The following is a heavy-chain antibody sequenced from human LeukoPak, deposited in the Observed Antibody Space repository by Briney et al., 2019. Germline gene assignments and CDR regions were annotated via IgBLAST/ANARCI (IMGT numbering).Heavy chain of an antibody. Sequence: GGSLRLSCAASGFTFSSYAMHWVRQAPGKGLEWVALISYDGSNKYYADSVQGRFTISRDNSKNTLYLQMNSLRAEDTAVYYCARDPALGYTSGWYNWFDPWGQGTLVTVSS. CDR1: GFTFSSYA. V-gene: IGHV3-30-3*01. D-gene: IGHD6-19*01. CDR3: ARDPALGYTSGWYNWFDP. CDR2: ISYDGSNK. J-gene: IGHJ5*02.